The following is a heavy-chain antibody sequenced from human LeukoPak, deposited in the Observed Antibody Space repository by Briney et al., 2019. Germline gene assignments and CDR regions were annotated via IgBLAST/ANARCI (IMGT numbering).Heavy chain of an antibody. CDR2: INPSGGST. J-gene: IGHJ4*02. CDR3: ARAYYDFWSGYRFPPYFDY. Sequence: GASVKVSCKASGYTFTSYYMHWVRQAPGQGLEWMGIINPSGGSTSYAQKFQGRVTMTRDMSTSTVYMELSSLRSEDTAVYYCARAYYDFWSGYRFPPYFDYWGQGTLVTVSS. D-gene: IGHD3-3*01. V-gene: IGHV1-46*01. CDR1: GYTFTSYY.